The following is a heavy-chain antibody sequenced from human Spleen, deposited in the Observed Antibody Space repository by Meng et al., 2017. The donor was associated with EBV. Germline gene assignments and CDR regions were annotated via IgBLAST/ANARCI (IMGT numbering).Heavy chain of an antibody. V-gene: IGHV4-34*01. CDR2: INYSGRT. Sequence: WDADLLRPSETLSLTGAVDGVSCSGSFWSRIRQHPGKGLKCIGEINYSGRTNYNPSLKSRVTISVDTSKNQFSLKLSSVTAADTAVYYCARGRNIAVAGVYYFDYWGQGILVTVSS. D-gene: IGHD6-19*01. J-gene: IGHJ4*02. CDR1: GVSCSGSF. CDR3: ARGRNIAVAGVYYFDY.